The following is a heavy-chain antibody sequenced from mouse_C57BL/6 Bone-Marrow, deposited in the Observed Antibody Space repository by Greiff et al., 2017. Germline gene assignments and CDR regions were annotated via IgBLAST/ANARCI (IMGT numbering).Heavy chain of an antibody. CDR3: AKIYGSLYYFDY. D-gene: IGHD1-1*01. V-gene: IGHV5-17*01. Sequence: DVHLVESGGGLVKPGGSLKLSCAASGFTFSDYGMHWVRQAPEKGLEWVAYISSGSSTIYYADTVKGRFTISRDNAKNTLFLQMTSLRSEDTAMYYCAKIYGSLYYFDYWGQGTTLTVSS. CDR1: GFTFSDYG. J-gene: IGHJ2*01. CDR2: ISSGSSTI.